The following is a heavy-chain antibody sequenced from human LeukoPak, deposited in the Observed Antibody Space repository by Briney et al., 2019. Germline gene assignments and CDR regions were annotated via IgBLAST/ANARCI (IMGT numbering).Heavy chain of an antibody. CDR1: GFTFSSYW. J-gene: IGHJ4*02. CDR2: IKQDGSEK. Sequence: AGGSLRLSCAASGFTFSSYWMSWVRQAPGKGLEWVANIKQDGSEKYYVDSVKGRFTISRDNAENSLYLQMNSLRAEDTAVYYCARLYGDYYFDYWGQGTLVTVSS. CDR3: ARLYGDYYFDY. D-gene: IGHD4-17*01. V-gene: IGHV3-7*01.